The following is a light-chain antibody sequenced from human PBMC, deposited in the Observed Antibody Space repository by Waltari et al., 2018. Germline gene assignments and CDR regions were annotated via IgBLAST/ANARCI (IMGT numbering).Light chain of an antibody. CDR2: AAS. J-gene: IGKJ4*01. Sequence: EIVLTQSPDTLSLSPGERATLPWRASEWVTSSYLAWYQQKAGQATRLLIYAASARATGIPDRLSGSGSGTDFTLTISRREPEEFAVYVCQQYGSSLVTFGGGTEVEIK. CDR3: QQYGSSLVT. V-gene: IGKV3-20*01. CDR1: EWVTSSY.